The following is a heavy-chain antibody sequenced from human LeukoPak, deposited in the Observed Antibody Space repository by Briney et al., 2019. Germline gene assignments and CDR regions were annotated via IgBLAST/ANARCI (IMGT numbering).Heavy chain of an antibody. Sequence: GGSLRLSCAASGFTFSSYSMNWVRQAPGKGLEWVSSISSSGSYIYYADSMKGRFTISRDNAKNSLYLQMNSLRAEDTAVYYCARGPPFDWWGQGTLVTVSS. CDR3: ARGPPFDW. V-gene: IGHV3-21*01. CDR2: ISSSGSYI. J-gene: IGHJ4*02. CDR1: GFTFSSYS.